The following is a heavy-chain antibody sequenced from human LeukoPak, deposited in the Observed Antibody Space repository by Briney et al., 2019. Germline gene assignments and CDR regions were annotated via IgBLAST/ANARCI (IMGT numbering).Heavy chain of an antibody. V-gene: IGHV5-51*01. J-gene: IGHJ5*01. CDR3: ARREQWFDY. CDR2: IYPGDSDT. Sequence: GESLKISCKGSGYSFTTYWIAWVRQMPGKGLERMGIIYPGDSDTRYSPSFQGQVTISADKSISTAYLQWSSLKASDTAIYYCARREQWFDYWGQGTLVTVSS. D-gene: IGHD6-13*01. CDR1: GYSFTTYW.